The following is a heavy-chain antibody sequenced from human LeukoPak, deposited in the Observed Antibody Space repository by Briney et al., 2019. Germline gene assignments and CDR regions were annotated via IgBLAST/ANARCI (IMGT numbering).Heavy chain of an antibody. CDR3: ASFSASPPYCSSTSCYAIDY. Sequence: GGSLRLSCAASGFTFSSYWMHWVRQAPGKGLVWVSRINSDGSSTSYADSVKGRFTISRDNAKNTLYLQMNSLRAEDTAMYYCASFSASPPYCSSTSCYAIDYWGQGTLVTVSS. CDR2: INSDGSST. J-gene: IGHJ4*02. V-gene: IGHV3-74*01. D-gene: IGHD2-2*01. CDR1: GFTFSSYW.